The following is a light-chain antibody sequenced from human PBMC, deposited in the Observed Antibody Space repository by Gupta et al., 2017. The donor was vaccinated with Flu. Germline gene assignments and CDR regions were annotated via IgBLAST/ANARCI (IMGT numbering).Light chain of an antibody. CDR1: QGISTY. CDR3: QQYNVYPLT. CDR2: AAF. V-gene: IGKV1-16*01. J-gene: IGKJ4*01. Sequence: DIQLTQSPSSLSASVGDRVTITCRASQGISTYLAWFQQRPGQAPKSLIYAAFNLQSGVPSRFGGSGSGTNFSLTINYLQPEDFATYYCQQYNVYPLTFGGGT.